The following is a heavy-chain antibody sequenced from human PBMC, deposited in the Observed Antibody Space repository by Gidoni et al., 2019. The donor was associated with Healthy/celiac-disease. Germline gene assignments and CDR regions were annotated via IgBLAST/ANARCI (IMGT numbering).Heavy chain of an antibody. CDR3: ARTMVRGVIIAPADY. V-gene: IGHV3-30*04. Sequence: VHPGRSLRLSCAASGFTFSSYAMHWVRQAPGKGLEWVAVIPYDGSNKYYADSVKGRFTISRDNSKNTLYLQMNSLRAEDTAVYYCARTMVRGVIIAPADYWGQGTLVTVSS. J-gene: IGHJ4*02. CDR2: IPYDGSNK. CDR1: GFTFSSYA. D-gene: IGHD3-10*01.